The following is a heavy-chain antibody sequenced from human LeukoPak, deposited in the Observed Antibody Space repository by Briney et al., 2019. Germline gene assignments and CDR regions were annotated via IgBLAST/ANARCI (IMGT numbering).Heavy chain of an antibody. CDR2: MNPDSGNT. CDR3: ARRIAAAGVGIVY. CDR1: GHTFTSYD. D-gene: IGHD6-13*01. J-gene: IGHJ4*02. V-gene: IGHV1-8*01. Sequence: ASVKVSCKASGHTFTSYDINWVRQATGQGLEWMGWMNPDSGNTGYAQRFQGRVTMTRNPSISTAYMELSSLTSEDTAVYYCARRIAAAGVGIVYWGQGTLVTVSS.